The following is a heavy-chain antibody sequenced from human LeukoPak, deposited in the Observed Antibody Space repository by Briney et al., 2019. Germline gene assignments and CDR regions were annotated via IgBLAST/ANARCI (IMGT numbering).Heavy chain of an antibody. CDR2: VYYTGST. CDR1: GGYISSYY. Sequence: SETLSLTCTVSGGYISSYYWSWIRQPPGEGLEWIGYVYYTGSTYYNPSLKSRVTISVDTSKNQFSLKLSSVTAADTAVYYCASGYSYDLFDYWGQGTLVTVSS. V-gene: IGHV4-59*12. D-gene: IGHD5-18*01. J-gene: IGHJ4*02. CDR3: ASGYSYDLFDY.